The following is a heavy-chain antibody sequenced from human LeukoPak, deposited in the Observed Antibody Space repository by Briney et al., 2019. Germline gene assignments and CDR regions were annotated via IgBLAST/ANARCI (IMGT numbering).Heavy chain of an antibody. Sequence: GGSLRLSCAASGFTFDDYAMHWVRHAPGRGLEWVSGISWKSDPKGYADSVRGRFTISRDNAKNSLYLQMHSLRADDTAVYYCARLLGNYGSGSYYRPGEFDHWGQGTLVTVSS. CDR2: ISWKSDPK. D-gene: IGHD3-10*01. CDR1: GFTFDDYA. CDR3: ARLLGNYGSGSYYRPGEFDH. V-gene: IGHV3-9*01. J-gene: IGHJ5*02.